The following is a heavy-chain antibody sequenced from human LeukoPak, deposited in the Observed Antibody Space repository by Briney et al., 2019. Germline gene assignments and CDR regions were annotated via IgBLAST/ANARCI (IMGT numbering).Heavy chain of an antibody. CDR2: IYTSGST. CDR3: ARDPGTY. Sequence: SQTLSLTCTVSGGSISSSSYYWSWIRQPAGKGLEWIGRIYTSGSTNYNPSLKSRVTMSVDTSKNQFSLKLSSVTAADTAVYYCARDPGTYWGQGTLVTVSS. J-gene: IGHJ4*02. V-gene: IGHV4-61*02. D-gene: IGHD3-10*01. CDR1: GGSISSSSYY.